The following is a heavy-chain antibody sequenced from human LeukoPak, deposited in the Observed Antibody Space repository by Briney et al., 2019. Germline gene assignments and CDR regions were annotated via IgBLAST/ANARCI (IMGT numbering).Heavy chain of an antibody. CDR2: ITSTGRPI. Sequence: GGSLRLSCAASGFSLSSYAMSWVRQAPGKGLEWISFITSTGRPIYYADSVKGRFTISRDNANNSVYLQMNSLRVEDTAVYYCTRVSGVVYYDFMDVWGKGTTVTVSS. CDR3: TRVSGVVYYDFMDV. CDR1: GFSLSSYA. J-gene: IGHJ6*03. V-gene: IGHV3-48*01. D-gene: IGHD2-15*01.